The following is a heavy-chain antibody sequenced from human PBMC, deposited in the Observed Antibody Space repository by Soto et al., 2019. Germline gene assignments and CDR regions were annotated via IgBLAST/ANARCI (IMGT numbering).Heavy chain of an antibody. CDR2: ISANNVYT. V-gene: IGHV3-11*06. J-gene: IGHJ4*02. D-gene: IGHD1-26*01. CDR1: VFTFTNYY. CDR3: ARDLEVGSYLYYFDF. Sequence: PWWSLRLSCSASVFTFTNYYISWIRQAPGKGLEWVSYISANNVYTNYADSVKGRFTISRDNGKNSVYLQMNGLRAEDTAVYYCARDLEVGSYLYYFDFWGQGALVTVSS.